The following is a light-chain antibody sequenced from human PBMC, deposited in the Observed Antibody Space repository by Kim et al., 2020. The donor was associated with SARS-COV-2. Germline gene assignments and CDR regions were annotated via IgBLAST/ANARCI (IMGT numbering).Light chain of an antibody. CDR1: SSNIGSNT. CDR3: TAWDSSLNTWV. CDR2: INN. Sequence: QSVLTQPPSASGTPGQRVTISCSGSSSNIGSNTVNWYRQLPGTAPKLLIYINNQRPSGVPDRFSGSKSDTSASLAISGLQSEDEADYYCTAWDSSLNTWVFGGGTQLTVL. J-gene: IGLJ3*02. V-gene: IGLV1-44*01.